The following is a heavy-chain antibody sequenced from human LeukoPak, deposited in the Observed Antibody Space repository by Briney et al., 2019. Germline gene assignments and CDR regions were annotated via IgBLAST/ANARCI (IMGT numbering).Heavy chain of an antibody. CDR1: GFTFSSYG. J-gene: IGHJ3*02. D-gene: IGHD3-22*01. CDR3: ARDYYDSSGRRYDAFDI. Sequence: GGSLRLSCAASGFTFSSYGMHWVRQAPGKGLEWVSSISRSSSYIYYADSVKGRFTISRDNAKNSLYLQMNSLRAEDTAVYYCARDYYDSSGRRYDAFDIWGQGTMVTVSS. CDR2: ISRSSSYI. V-gene: IGHV3-21*01.